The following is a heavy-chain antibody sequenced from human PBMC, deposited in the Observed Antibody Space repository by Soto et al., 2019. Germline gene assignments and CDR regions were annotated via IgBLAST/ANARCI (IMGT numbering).Heavy chain of an antibody. D-gene: IGHD2-21*01. CDR1: GGTFSSYT. CDR3: ARNKDCGGDCYEGDFDY. J-gene: IGHJ4*02. V-gene: IGHV1-69*02. Sequence: QVQLVQSGAEVKKPGSSVKVSCKASGGTFSSYTSSGVRQAPGQGLEWMVRIIPILGIANYAEKFQGRVTITGDKSTSTADRELSSLKSEHTAVYYCARNKDCGGDCYEGDFDYWGQGPLVTVSS. CDR2: IIPILGIA.